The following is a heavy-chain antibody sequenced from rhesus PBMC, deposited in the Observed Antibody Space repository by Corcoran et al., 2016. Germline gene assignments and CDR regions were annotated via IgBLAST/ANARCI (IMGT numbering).Heavy chain of an antibody. CDR1: GASISSYW. V-gene: IGHV4-80*01. J-gene: IGHJ5-1*01. CDR2: INGNSGST. CDR3: ARKYSGSWNRFDV. D-gene: IGHD6-25*01. Sequence: QVQLQESGPGLVKPSETLSLTRAGSGASISSYWWSWIRQSPGKGLEWIGEINGNSGSTYYNPSLKSRFTISKDASKNQFSLKVNSVTAADTAVYYCARKYSGSWNRFDVWGPGVLVTVSS.